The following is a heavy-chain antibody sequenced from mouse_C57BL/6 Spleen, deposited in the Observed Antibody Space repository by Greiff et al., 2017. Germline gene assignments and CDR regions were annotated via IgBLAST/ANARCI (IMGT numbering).Heavy chain of an antibody. J-gene: IGHJ4*01. D-gene: IGHD2-5*01. CDR3: ARSRLTIVTTTDAMDY. CDR1: GYTFTSYW. V-gene: IGHV1-50*01. Sequence: QVQLQQPGAELVKPGASVTLSCKASGYTFTSYWMQWVKQRPGQGLEWIGEIDPSDSYTNYNQKFKGKATLTVDTSSSTAYMQLSSLTSEDSAVYYCARSRLTIVTTTDAMDYWGQGTSVTVSS. CDR2: IDPSDSYT.